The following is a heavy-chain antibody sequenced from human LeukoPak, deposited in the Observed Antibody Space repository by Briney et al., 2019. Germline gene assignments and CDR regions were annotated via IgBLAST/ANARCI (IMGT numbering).Heavy chain of an antibody. CDR1: GFTFDDFG. CDR3: ARRVDGSGRYRGYYYYYMDV. V-gene: IGHV3-20*04. Sequence: RPGGSLRLSCAASGFTFDDFGMSWVRQAPGKGLEWVSGINWNGASTGYADSVKGRFTISRDNAKNSLYLQMNSLRAEDTALYYCARRVDGSGRYRGYYYYYMDVWGTGTTVTISS. CDR2: INWNGAST. D-gene: IGHD3-10*01. J-gene: IGHJ6*03.